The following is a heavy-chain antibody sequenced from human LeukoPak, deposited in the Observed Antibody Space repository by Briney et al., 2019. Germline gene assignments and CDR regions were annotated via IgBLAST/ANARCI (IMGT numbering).Heavy chain of an antibody. J-gene: IGHJ4*02. CDR3: AAETGYSSGWYNY. CDR1: GFTFTSSA. Sequence: SVKVSCKASGFTFTSSAVQWVRQARGQRLEWIGWIVVGSGNTNYAQKFQERVTITRDMSKSTAYMELSSLRSEDTAVYYCAAETGYSSGWYNYWGQGTLVTVSS. CDR2: IVVGSGNT. V-gene: IGHV1-58*01. D-gene: IGHD6-19*01.